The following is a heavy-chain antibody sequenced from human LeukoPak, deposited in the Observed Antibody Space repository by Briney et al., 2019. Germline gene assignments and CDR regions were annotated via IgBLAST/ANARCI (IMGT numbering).Heavy chain of an antibody. D-gene: IGHD3-10*01. V-gene: IGHV1-46*01. Sequence: EASVKVSCKASGYTFTSYYMHWVRQAPGQGLEWMGIINPSGGSTSYAQKFQGRVTMTRDTSTSTVYMELSSLRSEDAAVYYCARRVRERITMVRGVIGYYYYMDVWGKGTTVTISS. CDR1: GYTFTSYY. CDR2: INPSGGST. CDR3: ARRVRERITMVRGVIGYYYYMDV. J-gene: IGHJ6*03.